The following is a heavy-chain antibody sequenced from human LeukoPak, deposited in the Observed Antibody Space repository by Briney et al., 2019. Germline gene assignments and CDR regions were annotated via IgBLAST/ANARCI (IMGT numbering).Heavy chain of an antibody. CDR2: INPNSGGT. J-gene: IGHJ6*02. CDR1: GYTFTGYY. CDR3: ARWVYCTNGVCYLNYYYYGMDV. D-gene: IGHD2-8*01. V-gene: IGHV1-2*02. Sequence: GASVKVSCKASGYTFTGYYMHWVRQAPGQGLEWMGWINPNSGGTNYAQKFQGRVTMTRDTSISTAYMELSRLRSDDTAVYYCARWVYCTNGVCYLNYYYYGMDVWGQGTTVTVSS.